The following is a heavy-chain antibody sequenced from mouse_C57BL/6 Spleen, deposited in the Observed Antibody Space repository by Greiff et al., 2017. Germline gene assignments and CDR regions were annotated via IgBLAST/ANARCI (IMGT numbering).Heavy chain of an antibody. CDR1: GYAFSSYW. CDR3: ARSRVMYYFDY. V-gene: IGHV1-80*01. J-gene: IGHJ2*01. CDR2: IYPGDGDT. Sequence: VQLQQSGAELVKPGASVKISCKASGYAFSSYWMNWVKQRPGKGLEWIGQIYPGDGDTNYDGKFKGKATLTADKSSSTAYMQLSSLTSEDAAVYFCARSRVMYYFDYWGQGTTLTVSS.